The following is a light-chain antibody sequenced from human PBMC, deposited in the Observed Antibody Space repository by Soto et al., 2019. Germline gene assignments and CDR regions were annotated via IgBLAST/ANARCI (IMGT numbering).Light chain of an antibody. Sequence: QSALSQPASVSWSPGQSITIPCTGTSSGVGGYNYVSWYQQHPGKAPKLMIYEVLNRPSWVSNHLSGTKSGNTASLTISGLQAEDEADYYCSSYTSSSTPRVLGTGTKVTVL. CDR2: EVL. CDR3: SSYTSSSTPRV. CDR1: SSGVGGYNY. V-gene: IGLV2-14*01. J-gene: IGLJ1*01.